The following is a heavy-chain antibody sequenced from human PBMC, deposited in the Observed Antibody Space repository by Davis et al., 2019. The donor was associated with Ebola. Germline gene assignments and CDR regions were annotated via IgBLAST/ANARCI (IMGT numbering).Heavy chain of an antibody. CDR1: GGSISSSNYY. CDR3: ARYGDYTSVDY. J-gene: IGHJ4*02. D-gene: IGHD4-17*01. CDR2: INHSGST. Sequence: MPSETLSLTCTVSGGSISSSNYYWGWIRQPPGKGLEWIGEINHSGSTNYNPSLKSRVTISVDTSKNQFSLKLSSVTAADTAVYYCARYGDYTSVDYWGQGTLVTVSS. V-gene: IGHV4-39*07.